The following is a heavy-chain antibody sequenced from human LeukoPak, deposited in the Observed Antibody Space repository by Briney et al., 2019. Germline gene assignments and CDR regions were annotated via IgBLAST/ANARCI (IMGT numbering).Heavy chain of an antibody. CDR3: ARDRTAATRSWDAFDI. D-gene: IGHD2-15*01. Sequence: GGSLRLSCAASGFTFSSYSMNWVRKAPGKGLEWVSYISSSSSTIYYADSVKGRFTISRDNAKNSLYLQMNSLRAEDTAVYYCARDRTAATRSWDAFDIWGQGTMVTVSS. CDR2: ISSSSSTI. V-gene: IGHV3-48*01. J-gene: IGHJ3*02. CDR1: GFTFSSYS.